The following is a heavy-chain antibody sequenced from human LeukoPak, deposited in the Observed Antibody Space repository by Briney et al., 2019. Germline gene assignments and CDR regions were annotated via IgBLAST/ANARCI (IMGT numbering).Heavy chain of an antibody. Sequence: PSETLSLTCTVSGGSVSSASYYWTWIRQPPGKGLEWIGYIYASGNTNYNPSLKSRVTISVDTSKNQSSLKLSSVTAADTAVYYCARDPPVAGTSWGQGTLVTVSS. CDR1: GGSVSSASYY. CDR3: ARDPPVAGTS. J-gene: IGHJ4*02. V-gene: IGHV4-61*01. D-gene: IGHD6-19*01. CDR2: IYASGNT.